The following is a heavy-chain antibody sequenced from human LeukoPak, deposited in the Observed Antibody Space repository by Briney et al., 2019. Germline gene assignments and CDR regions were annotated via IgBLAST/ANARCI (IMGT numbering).Heavy chain of an antibody. J-gene: IGHJ5*02. CDR2: INHSGST. CDR3: ARGKGSGSPRFDP. Sequence: PSETLSLTCAVYGGSFSGYYWSWIRQPPGKGLEWIGEINHSGSTNYNPSLKSRVTISVDTSKNQSSLKLSSVTAADTAVYYCARGKGSGSPRFDPWGQGTLVTVSS. CDR1: GGSFSGYY. V-gene: IGHV4-34*01. D-gene: IGHD3-10*01.